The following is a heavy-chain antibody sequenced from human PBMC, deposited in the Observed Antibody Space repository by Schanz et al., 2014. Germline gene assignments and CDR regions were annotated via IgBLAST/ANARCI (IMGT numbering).Heavy chain of an antibody. J-gene: IGHJ6*02. CDR2: ISYNGGA. CDR3: VVGDVGAHSYFYYGMEV. Sequence: QLHQWGAGLLKPSETLSLTCAVSGGSFSAYYWSWIRQPPGKGLEWIGEISYNGGANNPSLQGRVTSPDDPSKKEFSLTLTSATAAATAVHYRVVGDVGAHSYFYYGMEVWGQGTTVTVSS. V-gene: IGHV4-34*01. CDR1: GGSFSAYY. D-gene: IGHD3-16*01.